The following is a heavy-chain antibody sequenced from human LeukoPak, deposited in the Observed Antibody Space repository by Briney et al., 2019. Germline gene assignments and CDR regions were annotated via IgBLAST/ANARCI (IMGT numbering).Heavy chain of an antibody. J-gene: IGHJ4*02. CDR3: ARGPRPGENDY. CDR1: GYTFTSYG. Sequence: ASVKVSCKASGYTFTSYGISWVRQASGQGLEWMGWISAYNGNINYAQKLQGRVTMTTDTSTSTPYMELRSLRSDNTAVYYCARGPRPGENDYWGQGTLVAVSS. D-gene: IGHD3-10*01. CDR2: ISAYNGNI. V-gene: IGHV1-18*01.